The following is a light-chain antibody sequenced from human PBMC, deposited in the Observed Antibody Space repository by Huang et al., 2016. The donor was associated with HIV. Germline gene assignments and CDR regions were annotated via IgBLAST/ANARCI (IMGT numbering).Light chain of an antibody. CDR1: QEISNY. J-gene: IGKJ2*01. CDR2: DAS. Sequence: DIQMTQSPSSLSASVGDRVTITCQASQEISNYLNWYQQEPGKAPKLLIYDASNLETGVPSRFSGSGSGTDFTFTISSLQPEDIATYYCQQYDNLPRTFGQGTKLEIK. CDR3: QQYDNLPRT. V-gene: IGKV1-33*01.